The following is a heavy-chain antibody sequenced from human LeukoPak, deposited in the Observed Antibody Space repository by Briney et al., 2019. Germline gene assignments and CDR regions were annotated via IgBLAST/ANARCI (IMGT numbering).Heavy chain of an antibody. D-gene: IGHD5-18*01. CDR1: GFTFSSYA. Sequence: GGSLRLSCAASGFTFSSYAMHWVRQAPGKGLEWVAVISYDGSNKYYADSVKGRFTISRDNSKNTLYLQMNSLRAEDTAVYYCARDGYGYLFGPVPLDYWGQGTLVTVSS. CDR2: ISYDGSNK. CDR3: ARDGYGYLFGPVPLDY. J-gene: IGHJ4*02. V-gene: IGHV3-30*04.